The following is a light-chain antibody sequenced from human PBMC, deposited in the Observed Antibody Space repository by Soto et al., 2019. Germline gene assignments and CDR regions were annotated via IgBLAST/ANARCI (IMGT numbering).Light chain of an antibody. J-gene: IGKJ5*01. CDR2: MGS. Sequence: DIVMPQSPLSLPVTPGEPASISCWSTQSLLHSDGNNYLDWFLQKPGQSQQLLIYMGSIRASGVSDRFSGSGSGTDFTLKIGRVEAADVGSYYCMQSLQGPLTFGQGTRLEIK. CDR1: QSLLHSDGNNY. CDR3: MQSLQGPLT. V-gene: IGKV2-28*01.